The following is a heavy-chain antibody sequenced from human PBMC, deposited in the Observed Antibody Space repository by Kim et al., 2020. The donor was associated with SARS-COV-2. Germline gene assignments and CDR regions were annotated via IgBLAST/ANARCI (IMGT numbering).Heavy chain of an antibody. J-gene: IGHJ4*02. CDR3: VRGKNAF. Sequence: DGSDKYYVDPVRGRFTISRDNAKNSLFLQMNSLRAEDTAVYYCVRGKNAFWGQGTLVTVST. CDR2: DGSDK. V-gene: IGHV3-7*03. D-gene: IGHD2-2*01.